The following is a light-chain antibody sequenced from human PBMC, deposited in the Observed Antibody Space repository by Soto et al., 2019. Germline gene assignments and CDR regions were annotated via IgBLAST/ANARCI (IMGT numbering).Light chain of an antibody. CDR1: NSDVGGYNF. CDR3: SSYTSSLIPYV. V-gene: IGLV2-14*01. Sequence: QSALTQPASVSGSPGQSITISCTGTNSDVGGYNFVSWYQQHPGKAPKLMIYDVSNRPSGVSNRFSGSKSGNTASLNISGLQAEDEADYYCSSYTSSLIPYVFGIGTKVTVL. J-gene: IGLJ1*01. CDR2: DVS.